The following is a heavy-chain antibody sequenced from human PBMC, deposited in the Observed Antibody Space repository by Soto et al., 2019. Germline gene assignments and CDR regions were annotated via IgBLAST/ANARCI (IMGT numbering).Heavy chain of an antibody. J-gene: IGHJ4*02. D-gene: IGHD3-9*01. CDR3: AHRRRYDLLTAYCYSFDS. Sequence: SGPTLVNPTQTLTLTCTFSGFSLSTSGEGVGWIRQPPGKALEWLALISWGDDKRYSPSLKSRLTITKDTSKSQVVLTLTIMVPVDTATYYCAHRRRYDLLTAYCYSFDSWGQGTLVTVSS. CDR2: ISWGDDK. V-gene: IGHV2-5*02. CDR1: GFSLSTSGEG.